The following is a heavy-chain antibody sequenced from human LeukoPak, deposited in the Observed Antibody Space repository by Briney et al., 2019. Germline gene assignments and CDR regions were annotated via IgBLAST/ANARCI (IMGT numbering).Heavy chain of an antibody. D-gene: IGHD1-26*01. CDR2: IKQDGSER. V-gene: IGHV3-7*01. J-gene: IGHJ4*02. CDR1: GFTFRNYW. CDR3: ASMWEGGY. Sequence: GGSLRLSCAASGFTFRNYWMSWVRQAPGKGLEWVATIKQDGSERYYGDSVKGRFTISRDNAQSSLFLQMNSLRDEDAAVYFCASMWEGGYWGQGTLVTVSS.